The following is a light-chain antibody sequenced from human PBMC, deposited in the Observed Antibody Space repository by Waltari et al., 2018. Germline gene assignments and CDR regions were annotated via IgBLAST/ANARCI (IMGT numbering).Light chain of an antibody. Sequence: QSALTQPPSVSGSPGQSVTISCTGTSSDVGGYNRVSWYQQPPGTAPKLIIYEVSNRPSGVPDRFSGSKSGNTASLTISGLQAEDEADYYCNSYKTGSSYVFGTGTKVTVL. V-gene: IGLV2-18*02. CDR1: SSDVGGYNR. CDR2: EVS. J-gene: IGLJ1*01. CDR3: NSYKTGSSYV.